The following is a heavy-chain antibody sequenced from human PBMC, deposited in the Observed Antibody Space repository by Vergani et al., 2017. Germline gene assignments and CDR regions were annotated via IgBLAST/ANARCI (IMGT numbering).Heavy chain of an antibody. Sequence: EVQLVESGGGLVKPGGSLRLSCAASGFTFSSCSMNWVRQAPGKGLEWVSSISSSSSYIYYADSVKGRFTISRDNAKNSLYLQMNSLRAEDTAVYYCARDHTYDSSGYYYVSFDYWGQGTLVTVSS. CDR1: GFTFSSCS. D-gene: IGHD3-22*01. V-gene: IGHV3-21*01. J-gene: IGHJ4*02. CDR3: ARDHTYDSSGYYYVSFDY. CDR2: ISSSSSYI.